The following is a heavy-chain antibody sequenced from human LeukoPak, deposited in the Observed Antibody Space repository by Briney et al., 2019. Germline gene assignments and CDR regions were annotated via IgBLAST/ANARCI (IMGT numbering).Heavy chain of an antibody. D-gene: IGHD3-9*01. CDR2: INHSGST. CDR3: ARGGARYFDWSTRNSFDP. J-gene: IGHJ5*02. Sequence: SETLSLTCAVYGGSFSGYYWSWIRQPPGKGLEWIGEINHSGSTNYNPSLTSRVTISVDTSKNQFSLKLSSVTAADTAVYYCARGGARYFDWSTRNSFDPWGQGTLVTVSS. CDR1: GGSFSGYY. V-gene: IGHV4-34*01.